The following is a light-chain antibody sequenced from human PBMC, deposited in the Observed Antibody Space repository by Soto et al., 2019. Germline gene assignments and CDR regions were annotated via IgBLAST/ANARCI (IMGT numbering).Light chain of an antibody. Sequence: QSVLTQPPSASGTPGQRVTISCSGSSSNIGSNYVFWYQHLPGTAPKLLIYRNNQRPSGVPDRFSGSKSGTSASLAISGLRSEDETDYYCAAWDDSLSGVVFGGGTKVPVL. CDR3: AAWDDSLSGVV. CDR1: SSNIGSNY. V-gene: IGLV1-47*01. J-gene: IGLJ2*01. CDR2: RNN.